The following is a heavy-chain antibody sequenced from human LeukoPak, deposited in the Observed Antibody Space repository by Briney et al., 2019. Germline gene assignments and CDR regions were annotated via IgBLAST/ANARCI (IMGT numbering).Heavy chain of an antibody. CDR2: ISSSSRYI. CDR3: ARESTGGDLDY. D-gene: IGHD7-27*01. Sequence: KPGGSLRLSCAASGFSFSSYGMNWVRQAPGKGLEWVSSISSSSRYIHYADSVKGRFTISRDNAKNSLYLQMNSLRAEDTAVYYCARESTGGDLDYWGQGTLVTVSS. V-gene: IGHV3-21*01. J-gene: IGHJ4*02. CDR1: GFSFSSYG.